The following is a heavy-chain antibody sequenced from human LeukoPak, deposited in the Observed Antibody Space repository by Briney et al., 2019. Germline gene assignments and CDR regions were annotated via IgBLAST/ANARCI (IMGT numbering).Heavy chain of an antibody. CDR1: GFTFSNSW. Sequence: GGSLRLSCRASGFTFSNSWMSWVRQAPGKRLECVGNIHPDGSQIFYGASVTGRFTISRDNSDNSLFLQMNSLRAEDTAVYYCAKDRANWAIDDWGQGTQVTVSS. V-gene: IGHV3-7*03. D-gene: IGHD3-16*01. CDR2: IHPDGSQI. J-gene: IGHJ4*02. CDR3: AKDRANWAIDD.